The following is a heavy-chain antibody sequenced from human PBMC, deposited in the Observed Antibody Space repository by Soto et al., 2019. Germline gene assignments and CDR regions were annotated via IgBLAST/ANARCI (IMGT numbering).Heavy chain of an antibody. CDR3: ARGWIAAPFDY. CDR1: GFIVSSYS. CDR2: ISSSSSYI. J-gene: IGHJ4*02. Sequence: PGGALRLSCAPSGFIVSSYSMNWVREAPGEGLEWVSSISSSSSYIYYADSVKGRFTISRDNAKNSLYLQMNSLRAEDTAVYYCARGWIAAPFDYWGQGTLVTVSS. V-gene: IGHV3-21*01. D-gene: IGHD6-6*01.